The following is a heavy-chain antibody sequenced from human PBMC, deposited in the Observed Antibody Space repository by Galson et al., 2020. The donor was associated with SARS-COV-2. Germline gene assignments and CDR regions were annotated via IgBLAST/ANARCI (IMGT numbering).Heavy chain of an antibody. CDR3: ARRKYYNYYMDV. Sequence: SETLSLSCTVSGGSISTSSDYWGWLRQPPGKGLECIATIPYSGSTYYNPPLKSRVMISVDKSKNKFSLKMDSVTAADTAVYYCARRKYYNYYMDVWGKGTMVTVSS. V-gene: IGHV4-39*01. J-gene: IGHJ6*03. CDR2: IPYSGST. CDR1: GGSISTSSDY.